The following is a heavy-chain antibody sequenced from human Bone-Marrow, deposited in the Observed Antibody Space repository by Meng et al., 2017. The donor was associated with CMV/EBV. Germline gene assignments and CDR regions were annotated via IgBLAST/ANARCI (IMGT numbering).Heavy chain of an antibody. CDR1: GGSISSYY. J-gene: IGHJ4*02. D-gene: IGHD3-10*02. Sequence: ETLSLTCTVSGGSISSYYWSWIRQPPGKGLEWVSVIYSGGSSTYYADSVKGRFTISRDNSKNTLYLQMNSLRAEDTAVYYCARDVFGDGYLDYLGQGTLVTVSS. CDR3: ARDVFGDGYLDY. V-gene: IGHV3-23*03. CDR2: IYSGGSST.